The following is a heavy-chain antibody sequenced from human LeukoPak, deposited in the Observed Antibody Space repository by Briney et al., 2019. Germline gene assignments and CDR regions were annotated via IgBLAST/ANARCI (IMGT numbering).Heavy chain of an antibody. V-gene: IGHV3-74*01. CDR2: INSDGSST. Sequence: GGSLRLSCAASGFTFSDYYMSWIRQAPGKGLEWVSRINSDGSSTSYADSVKGRFTISRDNAKNTLYLQMNSLRAEDAAVYYCARVAYGSSWYVDYWGQGTLVTVSS. CDR3: ARVAYGSSWYVDY. D-gene: IGHD6-13*01. CDR1: GFTFSDYY. J-gene: IGHJ4*02.